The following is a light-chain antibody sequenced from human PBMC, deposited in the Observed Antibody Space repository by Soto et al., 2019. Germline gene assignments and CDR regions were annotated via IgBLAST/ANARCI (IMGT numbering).Light chain of an antibody. V-gene: IGLV2-23*02. J-gene: IGLJ1*01. Sequence: ALTQPASVSGSPGQSITISCTGTSSDVGSYNLVSWYQQHPGKAPKLMIYEVSKRPSGVSNRFSGSKSGNTASLTISGLQAEDEADYYCCSYAGSSTFFYVFGTGTKVTVL. CDR3: CSYAGSSTFFYV. CDR2: EVS. CDR1: SSDVGSYNL.